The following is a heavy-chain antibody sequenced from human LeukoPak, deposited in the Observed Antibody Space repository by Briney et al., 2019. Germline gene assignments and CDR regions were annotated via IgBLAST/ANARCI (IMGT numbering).Heavy chain of an antibody. CDR1: GGSFSGYY. V-gene: IGHV4-59*01. Sequence: SETLSLTCAVYGGSFSGYYWTWIRQPPGKGLEWIGYISYVGTTNYNPSLKSRVTISIDTSKNQFSLKLSSVTAADTAVYYCARDLVTVTKGFDIWGQGTMVSVSS. CDR2: ISYVGTT. D-gene: IGHD4-17*01. J-gene: IGHJ3*02. CDR3: ARDLVTVTKGFDI.